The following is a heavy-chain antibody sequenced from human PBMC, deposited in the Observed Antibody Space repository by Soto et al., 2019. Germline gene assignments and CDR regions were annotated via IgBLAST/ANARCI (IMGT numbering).Heavy chain of an antibody. CDR3: ARDHLTGTVTPPNWFDP. V-gene: IGHV1-46*01. J-gene: IGHJ5*02. CDR1: GYTFTSYY. CDR2: INPSGGST. Sequence: ASVKVSCKASGYTFTSYYMHWVRQAPGQGLEWMGIINPSGGSTSYAQKFQGRVTMTRDTSTSTVYMELSSLRSEDTAVYYCARDHLTGTVTPPNWFDPGGQGPLVTVSS. D-gene: IGHD4-17*01.